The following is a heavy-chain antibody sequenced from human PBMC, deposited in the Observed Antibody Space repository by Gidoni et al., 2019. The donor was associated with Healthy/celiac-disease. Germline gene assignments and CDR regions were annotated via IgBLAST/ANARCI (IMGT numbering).Heavy chain of an antibody. CDR1: VFTFRSYA. CDR3: VKDLRDGYVHEGY. V-gene: IGHV3-64D*06. Sequence: EVQLVESGGGLVQPGGSLRLSCSASVFTFRSYAMHWVRPAPWKGLEYVSASSRNGGSTYYADSVEGRFTISRDNSKNTLYLQMSSLRAEDTAVYYCVKDLRDGYVHEGYWGQGTLVTVSS. CDR2: SSRNGGST. J-gene: IGHJ4*02. D-gene: IGHD5-12*01.